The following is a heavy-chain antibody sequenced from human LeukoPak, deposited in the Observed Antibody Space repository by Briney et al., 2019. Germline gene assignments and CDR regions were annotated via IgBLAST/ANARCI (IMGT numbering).Heavy chain of an antibody. D-gene: IGHD3-22*01. CDR3: VRQPYISGAYYFDY. CDR1: GGSISGYY. CDR2: IFQTGYT. V-gene: IGHV4-59*08. J-gene: IGHJ4*02. Sequence: SETLSLTCTVSGGSISGYYWSWLRQPPGKGLEWIGYIFQTGYTVYNPSLQSRVTMSVDMSKNQFSLQLPSVTATDTAIYYCVRQPYISGAYYFDYWGQGTLVTDSS.